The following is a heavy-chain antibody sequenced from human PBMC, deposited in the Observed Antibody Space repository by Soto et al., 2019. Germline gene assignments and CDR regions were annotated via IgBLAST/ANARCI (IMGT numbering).Heavy chain of an antibody. CDR1: GGTFYTYT. J-gene: IGHJ4*02. CDR3: ARIPRYSFPTSDDLDS. CDR2: ITPIYPTT. V-gene: IGHV1-69*15. Sequence: QVQLVQSGAEVRKPGSSVQVFCKASGGTFYTYTFSWVRQAPGQGLEWMGSITPIYPTTNYAEKFQGRLTVTADGSTNTAYMELNSLTSEDTAVYYCARIPRYSFPTSDDLDSWGQGTLVTVSS. D-gene: IGHD5-18*01.